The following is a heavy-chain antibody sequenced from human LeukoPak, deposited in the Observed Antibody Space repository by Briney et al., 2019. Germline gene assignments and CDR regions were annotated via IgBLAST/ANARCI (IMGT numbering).Heavy chain of an antibody. V-gene: IGHV4-39*07. CDR3: ARVPYYYDSSGYYPHPWYFDL. CDR2: INHSGST. J-gene: IGHJ2*01. D-gene: IGHD3-22*01. CDR1: GGSISSSSYY. Sequence: SETLSLTCTVSGGSISSSSYYWGWIRQPPGKGLEWIGEINHSGSTNYNPSLKSRVTISVDTSKNQFSLKLSSVTAADTAVYYCARVPYYYDSSGYYPHPWYFDLWGRGTLVTVSS.